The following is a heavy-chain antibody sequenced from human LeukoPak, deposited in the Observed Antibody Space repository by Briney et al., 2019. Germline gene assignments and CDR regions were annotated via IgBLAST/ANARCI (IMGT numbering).Heavy chain of an antibody. CDR3: ATRSSQGYFFDY. J-gene: IGHJ4*02. D-gene: IGHD2-21*01. V-gene: IGHV3-33*01. CDR2: IWYDGSNK. Sequence: GSPKPPFTGAGFTFTKYGMQWVRQATGKGLEGVAVIWYDGSNKYYADSVKGRFTISRDNSKNTLYLQMNSLRAEDTAVYYCATRSSQGYFFDYWGQGTLVTVSS. CDR1: GFTFTKYG.